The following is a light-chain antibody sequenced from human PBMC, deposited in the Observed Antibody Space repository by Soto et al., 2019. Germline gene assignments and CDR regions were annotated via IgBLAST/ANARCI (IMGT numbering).Light chain of an antibody. CDR1: QGISRS. J-gene: IGKJ1*01. Sequence: DIQMTQSPSSVSASVGDRVTISCQASQGISRSLAWYQQKPGKAPKLLIYAASSLQSGVPSRFSGSGFGTDFTLTISSLQPEDSAVYYCQQFGGSLTWTFGQGTKVDIK. CDR3: QQFGGSLTWT. CDR2: AAS. V-gene: IGKV1D-12*01.